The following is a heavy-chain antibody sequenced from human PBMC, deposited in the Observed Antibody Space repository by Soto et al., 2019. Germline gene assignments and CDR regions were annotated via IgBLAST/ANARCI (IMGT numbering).Heavy chain of an antibody. D-gene: IGHD2-2*01. J-gene: IGHJ5*02. Sequence: SETLSLTCTVSGGSISSGGYYWSWIRQHPGKGLEWIGYIYYSGSTYYNPSLKSRVTISVDTSKNQFSLKLSSVTAADTAVSYCARETRYCSSTSCYYGWFDPWGQGTLVTVSS. CDR1: GGSISSGGYY. V-gene: IGHV4-31*03. CDR3: ARETRYCSSTSCYYGWFDP. CDR2: IYYSGST.